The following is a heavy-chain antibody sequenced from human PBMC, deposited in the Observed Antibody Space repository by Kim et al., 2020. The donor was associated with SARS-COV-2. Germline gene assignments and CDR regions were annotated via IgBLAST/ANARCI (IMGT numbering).Heavy chain of an antibody. CDR3: ARASGYCSGGICYRPFDY. V-gene: IGHV4-4*06. D-gene: IGHD2-15*01. J-gene: IGHJ4*02. Sequence: KSRVTMSVDTSNNQFSLKLSSVTAADTAVYFCARASGYCSGGICYRPFDYWGQGTLVTVSS.